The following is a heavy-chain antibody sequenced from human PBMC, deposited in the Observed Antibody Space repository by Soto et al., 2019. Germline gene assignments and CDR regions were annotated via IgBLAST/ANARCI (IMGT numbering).Heavy chain of an antibody. CDR2: ISAYNGNT. Sequence: ASVKVSCKASGYTFTSYGISWVRQAPGQGLEWMGWISAYNGNTNYAQKLQGRVTMTTDTSTCTAYMELRSLRSDDTAVYYCARDSYYDSSGYYGNDHWGRGTLVTVSS. D-gene: IGHD3-22*01. J-gene: IGHJ5*02. V-gene: IGHV1-18*04. CDR3: ARDSYYDSSGYYGNDH. CDR1: GYTFTSYG.